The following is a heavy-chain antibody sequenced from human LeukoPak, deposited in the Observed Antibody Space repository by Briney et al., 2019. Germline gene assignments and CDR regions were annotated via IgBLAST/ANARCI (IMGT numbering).Heavy chain of an antibody. Sequence: GGSLRLSCAASGFTFSDYYMSWVRRAPGKGLEWVSYISTTSGFTRYADSVTGRFTISRDNAKNSLYLQMNTLRAADTAVYYCAKGSPPVDWGQGTLVTVSS. CDR2: ISTTSGFT. J-gene: IGHJ4*02. CDR3: AKGSPPVD. CDR1: GFTFSDYY. V-gene: IGHV3-11*05.